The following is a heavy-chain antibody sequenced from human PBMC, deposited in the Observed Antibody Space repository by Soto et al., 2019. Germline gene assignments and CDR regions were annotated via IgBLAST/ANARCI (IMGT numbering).Heavy chain of an antibody. CDR2: INHSGST. CDR3: ARVQRAKQLVDFDY. V-gene: IGHV4-34*01. CDR1: GGSFSGYY. Sequence: SETLSLTCAVYGGSFSGYYWSWIRQPPGKGLEWIGEINHSGSTNYNPSLKSRVTISVDTSKNQFSLKLSSVTAADTAVDYCARVQRAKQLVDFDYWGQGTLVTVSS. D-gene: IGHD6-6*01. J-gene: IGHJ4*02.